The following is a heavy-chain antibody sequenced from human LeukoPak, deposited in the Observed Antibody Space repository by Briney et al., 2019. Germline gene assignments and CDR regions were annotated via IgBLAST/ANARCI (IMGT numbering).Heavy chain of an antibody. Sequence: GGSLRLSCAASGFTFSDYYMSWIRQAPGKGLEWVAVISYDGSNKYYADSVKGRFTISRDNSKNTLYLQMNSLRAEDTAVYYCARDRPLTTVVIYGWFDPWGQGTLVTVSS. CDR2: ISYDGSNK. CDR3: ARDRPLTTVVIYGWFDP. D-gene: IGHD4-23*01. CDR1: GFTFSDYY. V-gene: IGHV3-30*03. J-gene: IGHJ5*02.